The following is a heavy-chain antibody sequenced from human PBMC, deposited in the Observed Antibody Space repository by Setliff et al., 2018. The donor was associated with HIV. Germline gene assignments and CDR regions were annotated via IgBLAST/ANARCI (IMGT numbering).Heavy chain of an antibody. Sequence: GGSLRLSCTASGFTFNIYSMNWVRQAPGKGLEWVSSINIGRGDKFYADSVKGRSTISRDNSKNMLYLQMDSLRAEDTAVYYCARGRNRNYVVYGMDVWGQGTTVTVSS. CDR1: GFTFNIYS. CDR3: ARGRNRNYVVYGMDV. D-gene: IGHD1-7*01. J-gene: IGHJ6*02. CDR2: INIGRGDK. V-gene: IGHV3-21*04.